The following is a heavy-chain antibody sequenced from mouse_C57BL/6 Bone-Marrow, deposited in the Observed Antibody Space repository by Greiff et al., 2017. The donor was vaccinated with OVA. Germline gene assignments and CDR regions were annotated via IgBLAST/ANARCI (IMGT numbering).Heavy chain of an antibody. J-gene: IGHJ2*01. CDR2: IYPGDGDT. D-gene: IGHD1-1*01. V-gene: IGHV1-82*01. CDR3: ARGNYYGSSEDY. Sequence: VTLMESGPELVKPGASVKISCKASGYAFSSSWMNWVKQRPGKGLEWIGRIYPGDGDTNYNGKFKGKATLTADKSSSTAYMQLSSLTSEDSAVYFCARGNYYGSSEDYWGQGTTLTVSS. CDR1: GYAFSSSW.